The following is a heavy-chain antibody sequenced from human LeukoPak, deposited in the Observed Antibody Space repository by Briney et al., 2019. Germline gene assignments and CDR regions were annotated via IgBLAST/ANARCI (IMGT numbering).Heavy chain of an antibody. CDR3: ARVLNVPKFIDY. CDR2: VFQLQTVRT. V-gene: IGHV4-38-2*02. J-gene: IGHJ4*02. Sequence: SETLSLTCTVSGSSLTTTYYWAWFRQPPGKGLEWIATVFQLQTVRTFYNPSLESRVTMSLDTSHNQFSLNLTSVTAADTALYFCARVLNVPKFIDYWGQGTLVTVSS. D-gene: IGHD3-10*02. CDR1: GSSLTTTYY.